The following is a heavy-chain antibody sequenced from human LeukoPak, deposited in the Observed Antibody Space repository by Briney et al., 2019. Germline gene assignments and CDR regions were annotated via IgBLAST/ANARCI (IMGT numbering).Heavy chain of an antibody. J-gene: IGHJ4*02. CDR3: AKVSFGAPSSWPFDY. D-gene: IGHD6-13*01. Sequence: GGSLRLSCAASGFTFSSYGMHWVRQAPGKGLEWVAFIRYDGSNKYYADSVKGRFTISRDNSKNTLYLQMNSLRAEDTAVYYCAKVSFGAPSSWPFDYWGQGTPVTVSS. V-gene: IGHV3-30*02. CDR1: GFTFSSYG. CDR2: IRYDGSNK.